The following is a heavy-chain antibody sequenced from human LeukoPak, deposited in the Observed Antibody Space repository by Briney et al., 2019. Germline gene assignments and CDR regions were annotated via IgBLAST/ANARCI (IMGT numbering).Heavy chain of an antibody. Sequence: ASVKVSCKASGYTFTSYGITWVRQAPGQGLEWMGWISTYGGDTNYAQKLQGRVTMTTDTSTSTAYMEPRRLRSDDTAVYYCICGGSDYPVYWGQGTLVTVSS. V-gene: IGHV1-18*01. D-gene: IGHD1-26*01. J-gene: IGHJ4*02. CDR3: ICGGSDYPVY. CDR1: GYTFTSYG. CDR2: ISTYGGDT.